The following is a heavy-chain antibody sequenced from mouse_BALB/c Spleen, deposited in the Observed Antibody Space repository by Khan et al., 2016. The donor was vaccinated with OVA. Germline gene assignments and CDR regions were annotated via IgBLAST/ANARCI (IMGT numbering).Heavy chain of an antibody. D-gene: IGHD1-1*01. J-gene: IGHJ4*01. Sequence: EVQLQESGSSLVKPSQTLSLTCSVTGDSITSGFWNWIRKFPGNKFEYMGYVTYSGNTYYNPSLKSRISITRDTSKSQYYLQLNSVTTEDTATNFCARSYGSWAMDYWGQGTSVTVSS. V-gene: IGHV3-8*02. CDR3: ARSYGSWAMDY. CDR2: VTYSGNT. CDR1: GDSITSGF.